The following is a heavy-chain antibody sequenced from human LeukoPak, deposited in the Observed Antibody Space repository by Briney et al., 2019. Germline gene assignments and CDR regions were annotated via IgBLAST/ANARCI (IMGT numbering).Heavy chain of an antibody. V-gene: IGHV4-4*07. Sequence: ASETLSLTCTVSGGSISSYYCSWIRQPAGKGLEWIGRIYTSGSTNYNPSLKSRVTMSVDTSKNQFSLKLSSVTAADTAVYYCARDGSSGWYFRDYYYYGMDVWGQGTTVTVSS. CDR3: ARDGSSGWYFRDYYYYGMDV. D-gene: IGHD6-19*01. J-gene: IGHJ6*02. CDR2: IYTSGST. CDR1: GGSISSYY.